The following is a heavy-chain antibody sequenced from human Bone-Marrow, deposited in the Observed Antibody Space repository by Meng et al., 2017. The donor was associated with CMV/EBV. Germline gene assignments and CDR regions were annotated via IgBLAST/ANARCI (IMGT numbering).Heavy chain of an antibody. J-gene: IGHJ4*02. V-gene: IGHV3-23*03. Sequence: GESLKISCAASGFTFSSYAMSRVRQAPGKGLEWVSVIYSGGSSTYYADSVKGRFTISRDNSKNTLYLQMNSLRAEDTAVYYCAKGGNGGNPLFDYWGQGTLVTVSS. CDR3: AKGGNGGNPLFDY. CDR2: IYSGGSST. CDR1: GFTFSSYA. D-gene: IGHD2-15*01.